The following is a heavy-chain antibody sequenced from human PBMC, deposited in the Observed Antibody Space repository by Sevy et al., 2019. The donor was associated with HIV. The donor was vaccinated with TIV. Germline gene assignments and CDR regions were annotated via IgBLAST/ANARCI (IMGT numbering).Heavy chain of an antibody. J-gene: IGHJ3*02. CDR2: ISSSSSYI. CDR3: ARSGGATPYDSSGYHDAFDI. V-gene: IGHV3-21*01. D-gene: IGHD3-22*01. CDR1: GFTFSSYS. Sequence: GGSLRLSCAASGFTFSSYSMNWVRQAPGKGLEWVSSISSSSSYIYYADSVKGRFTISRDNAKNSLYLQMNRLRAEDTAVYYCARSGGATPYDSSGYHDAFDIWGQGTMVTVSS.